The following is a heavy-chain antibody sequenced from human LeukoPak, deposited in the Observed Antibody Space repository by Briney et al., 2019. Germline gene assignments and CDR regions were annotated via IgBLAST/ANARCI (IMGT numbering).Heavy chain of an antibody. CDR1: GFTFKNYA. J-gene: IGHJ4*02. CDR2: IRGDSTDI. D-gene: IGHD3-22*01. V-gene: IGHV3-21*01. Sequence: PGGSLRLSCATSGFTFKNYAMNWVRQAPGKGLEWVSSIRGDSTDIYYADSVMGRSTISRDNAKNSLYLQINSLRAEDTAIYYCARRGYSDSSGYDYWGQGTLVTVSS. CDR3: ARRGYSDSSGYDY.